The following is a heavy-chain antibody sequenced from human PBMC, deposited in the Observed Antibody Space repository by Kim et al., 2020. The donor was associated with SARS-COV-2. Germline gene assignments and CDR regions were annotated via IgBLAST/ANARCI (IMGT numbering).Heavy chain of an antibody. D-gene: IGHD6-19*01. CDR3: ARGRGWGSEPRYDSYGMDV. CDR2: IYYSGST. Sequence: SETLSLTCTVSGGSISSYYWSWIRQPPGKGLEWIGYIYYSGSTNYNPSLKSRVTISVDTSKNQFPLKLSSVTAADTAVYYCARGRGWGSEPRYDSYGMDVWGQGPTVTVSS. CDR1: GGSISSYY. J-gene: IGHJ6*02. V-gene: IGHV4-59*13.